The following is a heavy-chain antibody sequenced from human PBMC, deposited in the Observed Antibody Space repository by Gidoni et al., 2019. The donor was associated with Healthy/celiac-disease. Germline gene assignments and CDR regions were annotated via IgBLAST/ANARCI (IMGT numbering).Heavy chain of an antibody. CDR3: ARDPALVVTTREYYFDY. CDR1: GFTFSSYS. J-gene: IGHJ4*02. CDR2: ISSSSSYI. D-gene: IGHD2-15*01. V-gene: IGHV3-21*01. Sequence: EVQLVESGGGLVKPGGSLRLSCAASGFTFSSYSMNWVRQAPGKGLEWVSSISSSSSYIYYADSVKGRFTISRDNAKNSLYLQMNSLRAEDTAVYYCARDPALVVTTREYYFDYWGQGTLVTVSS.